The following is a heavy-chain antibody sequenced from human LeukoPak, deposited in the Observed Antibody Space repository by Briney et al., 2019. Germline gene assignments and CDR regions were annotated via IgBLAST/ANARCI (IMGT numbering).Heavy chain of an antibody. V-gene: IGHV1-69*05. CDR1: GGTFSGYA. D-gene: IGHD3-22*01. CDR2: IIPIFGTA. J-gene: IGHJ3*02. Sequence: GSSVKVSCKASGGTFSGYAISWVRQAPGQGLEWMGRIIPIFGTANYAQKFQGRVTITTDESTSTAYMELSSLRSEDTAVYYCARDWGVEFYYDSSGTLTYAFDIWGQGTMVTVSS. CDR3: ARDWGVEFYYDSSGTLTYAFDI.